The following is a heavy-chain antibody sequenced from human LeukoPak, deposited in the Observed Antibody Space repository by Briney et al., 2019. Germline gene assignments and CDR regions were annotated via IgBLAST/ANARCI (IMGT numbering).Heavy chain of an antibody. Sequence: SETLSLTCAVSGVSFDDYYWSWVRQTPGKGLEWIGEINHSGYTNDNPSLKSRVTLSIDTSREQFSLNLRSVTVADAGTYYCTRMTTGHDYWGQGTLVTVSS. V-gene: IGHV4-34*01. D-gene: IGHD4-17*01. CDR2: INHSGYT. CDR3: TRMTTGHDY. CDR1: GVSFDDYY. J-gene: IGHJ4*02.